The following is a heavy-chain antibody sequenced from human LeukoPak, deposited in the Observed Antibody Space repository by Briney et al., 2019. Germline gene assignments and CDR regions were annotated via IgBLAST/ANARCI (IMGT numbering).Heavy chain of an antibody. J-gene: IGHJ4*02. D-gene: IGHD4-11*01. Sequence: GGSLRLSCAASGFTFSDYYMSGVRQPPGKGLEWVSVTDSGGSTSYADSVKGRFTISRDTSKNTLYLQMNGLRDEDTAVYYCARLGDYGNKDWGQGTLVTVSS. CDR3: ARLGDYGNKD. CDR1: GFTFSDYY. CDR2: TDSGGST. V-gene: IGHV3-53*01.